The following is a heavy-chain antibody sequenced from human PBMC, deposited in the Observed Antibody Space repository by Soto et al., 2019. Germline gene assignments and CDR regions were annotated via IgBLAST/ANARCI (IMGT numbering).Heavy chain of an antibody. Sequence: PSETLSLTCTVSGGSVSSGSYYWSWIRQPPGKGLEWIGYIYYSGSTNYNPSLKSRVTISVDTSKNQFSLKLSSVTAADTAVYYCARDPSPLNYYDSSGLAFDIWGQGTMVTVSS. CDR1: GGSVSSGSYY. CDR2: IYYSGST. J-gene: IGHJ3*02. CDR3: ARDPSPLNYYDSSGLAFDI. V-gene: IGHV4-61*01. D-gene: IGHD3-22*01.